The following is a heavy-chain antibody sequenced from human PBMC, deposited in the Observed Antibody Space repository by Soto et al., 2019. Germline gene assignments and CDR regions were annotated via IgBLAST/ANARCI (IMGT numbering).Heavy chain of an antibody. CDR2: ISSSGGST. V-gene: IGHV3-23*01. J-gene: IGHJ6*02. Sequence: EVQLLESGGGLVQPGGSLRLSCAASGFTFSSYAMSWVRQAPGKGLEWVSGISSSGGSTYYADSVKGRFTISRDNSKNTLFLRMSRPKVDDTAVYYCMGPDPRGRHYFYFGMDVWGQGTTVTVSS. CDR3: MGPDPRGRHYFYFGMDV. CDR1: GFTFSSYA. D-gene: IGHD3-10*01.